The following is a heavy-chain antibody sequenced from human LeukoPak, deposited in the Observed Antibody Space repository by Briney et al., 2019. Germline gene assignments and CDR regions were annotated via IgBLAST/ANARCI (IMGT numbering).Heavy chain of an antibody. D-gene: IGHD3-10*01. J-gene: IGHJ4*02. CDR3: ARDGSGRVPEMSAPDY. V-gene: IGHV3-23*01. CDR2: ISGSGGST. Sequence: GGSLRLSCAASGFTFSSYAMSWVRQAPGKGLEWVSLISGSGGSTYYADSVKGRFTISRDNAKNSLYLQMNSLRAEDTAVYYCARDGSGRVPEMSAPDYWGQGTLATVSS. CDR1: GFTFSSYA.